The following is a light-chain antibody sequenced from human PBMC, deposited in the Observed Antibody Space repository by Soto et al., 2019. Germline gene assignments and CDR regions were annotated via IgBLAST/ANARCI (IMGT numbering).Light chain of an antibody. J-gene: IGKJ1*01. CDR3: QQYNNWPRT. Sequence: EIVMTQSPATLSVSPGERATLSCRASRSVSSNLAWFQQKPGQAPRLLIYDASTRATGIPARFSGSGSGTESTLTISSLQSEDFAVYYCQQYNNWPRTFGQGTKVDIK. CDR1: RSVSSN. V-gene: IGKV3-15*01. CDR2: DAS.